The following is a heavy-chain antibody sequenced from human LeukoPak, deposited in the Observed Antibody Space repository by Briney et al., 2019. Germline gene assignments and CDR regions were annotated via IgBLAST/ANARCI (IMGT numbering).Heavy chain of an antibody. CDR2: IYSGGST. CDR3: ARDSGITGTTDY. CDR1: GFTVSSNY. J-gene: IGHJ4*02. V-gene: IGHV3-66*02. D-gene: IGHD1-7*01. Sequence: GGSLRLSCAASGFTVSSNYMSWVRQAPGKGLEWVSVIYSGGSTYYADSVNGRFTISRDNSKNTLYPQMNSLRAEDTAVYYCARDSGITGTTDYWGQGTLVTVSS.